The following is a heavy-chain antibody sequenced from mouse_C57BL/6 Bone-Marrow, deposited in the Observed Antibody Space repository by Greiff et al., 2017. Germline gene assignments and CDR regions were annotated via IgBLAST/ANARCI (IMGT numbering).Heavy chain of an antibody. Sequence: VQLQQSGAELARPGASVKMSCKASGYTFTSYTMHWVKQRPGQGLEWIGYINPSSGYTKYNQKFKDKATLTADKSSSTAYMQLSSLTAEDSAVYYCARDSLYYYCSRDAMDYWGQGTSVTVSS. J-gene: IGHJ4*01. CDR1: GYTFTSYT. CDR2: INPSSGYT. V-gene: IGHV1-4*01. D-gene: IGHD1-1*01. CDR3: ARDSLYYYCSRDAMDY.